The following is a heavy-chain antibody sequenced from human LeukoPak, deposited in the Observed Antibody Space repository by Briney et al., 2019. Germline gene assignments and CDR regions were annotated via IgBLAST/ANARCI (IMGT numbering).Heavy chain of an antibody. CDR2: ISSSGSYI. Sequence: GGSLRLSCAASGFTFSSYSMNWVRQAPGKGLEWVSSISSSGSYIYYADSVKGRFTISRDNAKNSLYLQMNSLRAEDTAVYYCATPTMVRDPSSGALTKYWGQGTLVTVSS. D-gene: IGHD3-10*01. CDR3: ATPTMVRDPSSGALTKY. J-gene: IGHJ4*02. CDR1: GFTFSSYS. V-gene: IGHV3-21*01.